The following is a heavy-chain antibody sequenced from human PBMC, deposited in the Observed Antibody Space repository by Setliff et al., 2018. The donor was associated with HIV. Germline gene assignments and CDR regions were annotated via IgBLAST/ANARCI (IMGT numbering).Heavy chain of an antibody. D-gene: IGHD6-19*01. J-gene: IGHJ5*02. CDR3: ARPHSGRGGGAYFDP. CDR1: GGSVTSGHYY. Sequence: KPSETLSLTFTVSGGSVTSGHYYWGWIRQAPGKGLEWIGNILDGRVTFFNPSLRGRVTISVDASKNQVSLKLRSVTAADSAVYHCARPHSGRGGGAYFDPWGQGILVTVSS. V-gene: IGHV4-39*01. CDR2: ILDGRVT.